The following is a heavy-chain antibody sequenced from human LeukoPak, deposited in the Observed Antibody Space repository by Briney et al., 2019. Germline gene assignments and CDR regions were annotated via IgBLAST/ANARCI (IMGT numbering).Heavy chain of an antibody. J-gene: IGHJ5*02. D-gene: IGHD3-3*01. CDR3: ARGTRNRLRVFGVSHFDP. Sequence: SETLSLTCTVSGGSISSHYWSWIRQPPGKGLEWIGYIYYSGSTNYNTSLKSRVTISVDTSKNQFSLKLSSVTAADTAVYYCARGTRNRLRVFGVSHFDPWGQGTLVTVSS. CDR2: IYYSGST. CDR1: GGSISSHY. V-gene: IGHV4-59*11.